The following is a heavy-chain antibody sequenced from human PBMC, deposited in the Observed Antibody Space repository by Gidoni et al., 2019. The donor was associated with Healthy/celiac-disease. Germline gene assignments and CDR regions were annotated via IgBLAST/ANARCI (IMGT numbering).Heavy chain of an antibody. Sequence: QVQLQQWGAGLLKPSETLSLTCAVYGGSFSGYYWSWIRQPPGKGLEWIGEINHSGSTNYNPSLKSRVTISVDTSKNQFSLKLSSVTAADTAVYYCARGRRAVAGRRSAFDIWGQGTMVTVSS. J-gene: IGHJ3*02. CDR2: INHSGST. CDR3: ARGRRAVAGRRSAFDI. CDR1: GGSFSGYY. V-gene: IGHV4-34*01. D-gene: IGHD6-19*01.